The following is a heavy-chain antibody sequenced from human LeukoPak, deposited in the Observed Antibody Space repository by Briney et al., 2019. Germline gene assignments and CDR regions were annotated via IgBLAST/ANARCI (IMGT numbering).Heavy chain of an antibody. V-gene: IGHV1-69*05. CDR2: IIPIFGTA. Sequence: SVKVSCKASGGTFCSYAISWVRQAPGQGLEWMGGIIPIFGTANYAQKFQGRVTITTDESTSTAYMELSNLRSEDTAVYYCARDDCSGGSCFGYWGQGTLVTVSS. CDR3: ARDDCSGGSCFGY. D-gene: IGHD2-15*01. J-gene: IGHJ4*02. CDR1: GGTFCSYA.